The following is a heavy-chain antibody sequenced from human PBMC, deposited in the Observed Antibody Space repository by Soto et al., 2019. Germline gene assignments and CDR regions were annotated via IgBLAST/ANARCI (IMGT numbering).Heavy chain of an antibody. Sequence: QLRLQESGPGLVKPSETLSLTCTVSGDSVNSGNFYWTWIRQPPGKEPEWIGYIYSSGTTVYSPSLKIRVAISVDTSKNQFSLKLSSVTAADTAVYYSARATNIWYHFDSWGQGTLVTVSS. CDR3: ARATNIWYHFDS. CDR1: GDSVNSGNFY. CDR2: IYSSGTT. J-gene: IGHJ4*02. D-gene: IGHD1-20*01. V-gene: IGHV4-61*01.